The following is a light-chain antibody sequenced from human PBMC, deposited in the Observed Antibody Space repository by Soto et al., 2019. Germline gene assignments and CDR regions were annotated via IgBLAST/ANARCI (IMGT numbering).Light chain of an antibody. V-gene: IGLV2-23*02. CDR2: GVT. CDR1: SSDVGSYNL. J-gene: IGLJ1*01. Sequence: QSALTQPASVSGSPGQSITTSCTGTSSDVGSYNLVSWYQQHPGKAPKLIIYGVTERPSGISNRFSGSKSGNTASLTISGLQAEDEADYYCCTYARSSTSLYVIGTGTKVTVL. CDR3: CTYARSSTSLYV.